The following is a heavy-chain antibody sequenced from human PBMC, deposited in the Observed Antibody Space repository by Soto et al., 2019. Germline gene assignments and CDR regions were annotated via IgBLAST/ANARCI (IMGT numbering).Heavy chain of an antibody. D-gene: IGHD4-17*01. CDR2: INHSGST. CDR3: ARGINGDYVVDY. Sequence: QVQLQQWGAGLLKPSETLSLTCAVYGGSFSGYYWSWIRQHPGKGLEWIGEINHSGSTNYNPSLKSRVTISVDTSKNQFSLKLSSVTAADTAVYYCARGINGDYVVDYWGQGTLVTVSS. CDR1: GGSFSGYY. J-gene: IGHJ4*02. V-gene: IGHV4-34*01.